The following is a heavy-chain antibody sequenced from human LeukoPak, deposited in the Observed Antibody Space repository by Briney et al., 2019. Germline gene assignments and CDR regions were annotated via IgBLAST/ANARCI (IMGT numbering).Heavy chain of an antibody. Sequence: SVKVSCKASGFTFTSSAVQWVRQARGQRLEWIGWIVVGSGSTNYAQKFQERVTITRDMSTSTAYMELSSLRSEDTAVYYCAAAYYYDSSGYSDVDYWGQGTLVTVSS. CDR2: IVVGSGST. D-gene: IGHD3-22*01. CDR3: AAAYYYDSSGYSDVDY. J-gene: IGHJ4*02. V-gene: IGHV1-58*01. CDR1: GFTFTSSA.